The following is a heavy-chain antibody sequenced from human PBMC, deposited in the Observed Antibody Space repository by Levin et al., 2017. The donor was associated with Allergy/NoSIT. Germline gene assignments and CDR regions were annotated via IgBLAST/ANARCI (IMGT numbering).Heavy chain of an antibody. CDR1: GYTFTGYY. CDR3: ARVVYDNDYYYGMDV. Sequence: ASVKVSCKASGYTFTGYYMHWVRQAPGQGLEWMGWINPNSGGTKYAQKFQGRVTLTRDTSISTAYMELRRLRSDDTAVYYCARVVYDNDYYYGMDVWGQGTTVTVSS. V-gene: IGHV1-2*02. D-gene: IGHD2-8*02. J-gene: IGHJ6*02. CDR2: INPNSGGT.